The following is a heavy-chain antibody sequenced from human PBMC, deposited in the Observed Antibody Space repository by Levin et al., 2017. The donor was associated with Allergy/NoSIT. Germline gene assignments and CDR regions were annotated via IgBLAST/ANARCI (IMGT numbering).Heavy chain of an antibody. CDR1: GGSFSGYY. V-gene: IGHV4-34*01. D-gene: IGHD3-3*01. J-gene: IGHJ6*02. Sequence: PGGSLRLSCAVYGGSFSGYYWSWIRQPPGKGLEWIGEINHSGSTNYNPSLKSRVTISVDTSKNQFSLKLSSVTAADTAVYYCARGLGRITIFGVVKIYGMDVWGQGTTVTVSS. CDR2: INHSGST. CDR3: ARGLGRITIFGVVKIYGMDV.